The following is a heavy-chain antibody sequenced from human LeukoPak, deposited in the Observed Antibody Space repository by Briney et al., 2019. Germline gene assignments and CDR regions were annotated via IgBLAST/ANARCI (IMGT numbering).Heavy chain of an antibody. CDR3: ARVGYCSSTSCSWYFDY. J-gene: IGHJ4*02. CDR1: GGSISSGGYY. V-gene: IGHV4-30-2*01. CDR2: IYHSGST. D-gene: IGHD2-2*01. Sequence: SETLSLTCTVSGGSISSGGYYWSWIRQPPGKGLEWIGYIYHSGSTYYIPSLKSRVTISVDRSKNQFSLKLSSVTAADTAVYYCARVGYCSSTSCSWYFDYWGQGTLVTVSS.